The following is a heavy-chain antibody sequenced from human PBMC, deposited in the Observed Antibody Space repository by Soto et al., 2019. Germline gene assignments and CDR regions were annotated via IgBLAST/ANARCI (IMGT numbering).Heavy chain of an antibody. CDR2: INWNGGST. D-gene: IGHD1-26*01. J-gene: IGHJ4*02. CDR3: ARDLSGWELLGFDY. V-gene: IGHV3-20*04. CDR1: GFTFDDYG. Sequence: GGSLRLSCAASGFTFDDYGMSWVRQAPGKGLEWVSGINWNGGSTGYADSVKGRFTISRDNAKNSLYLQMNSLRAEDTDLYYCARDLSGWELLGFDYWGQGTLVTVSS.